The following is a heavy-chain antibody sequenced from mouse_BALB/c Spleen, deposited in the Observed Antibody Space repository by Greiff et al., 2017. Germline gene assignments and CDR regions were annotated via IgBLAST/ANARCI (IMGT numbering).Heavy chain of an antibody. CDR1: GYTFTDYA. CDR2: ISTYYGDA. V-gene: IGHV1S137*01. CDR3: ARSDGEYYYAVDY. J-gene: IGHJ4*01. D-gene: IGHD2-13*01. Sequence: QVQLQQSGAELVRPGVSVKISCKGSGYTFTDYAMHWVKQSHAKSLEWIGVISTYYGDASYNQKFKGKATMTVDKSSSTAYMELARLTSEDSAIYYCARSDGEYYYAVDYWGQGTSVTVSS.